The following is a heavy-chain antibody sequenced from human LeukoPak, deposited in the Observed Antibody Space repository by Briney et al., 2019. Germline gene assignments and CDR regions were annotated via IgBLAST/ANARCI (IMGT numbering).Heavy chain of an antibody. V-gene: IGHV4-39*07. CDR3: ARVAVLLWVGEFLGPYSWFDT. D-gene: IGHD3-10*01. CDR2: IYNSGNT. Sequence: QPSETLSLTCAVSGDSVNNGGYSWGWIRQPPGKELEWIGSIYNSGNTYYNPSLKSRVAVSVDTSMNQFSLKLSSVTAADTAMYYRARVAVLLWVGEFLGPYSWFDTWGQGTLVTVSS. J-gene: IGHJ5*02. CDR1: GDSVNNGGYS.